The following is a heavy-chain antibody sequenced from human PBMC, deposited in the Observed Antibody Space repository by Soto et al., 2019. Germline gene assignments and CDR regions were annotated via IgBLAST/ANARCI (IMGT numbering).Heavy chain of an antibody. CDR3: ARDRVVATIRGPLGRNTNATAMVSYYYYGMDV. J-gene: IGHJ6*02. V-gene: IGHV1-2*04. Sequence: ASVKVSCKASGYTFTGYYMHWVRQAPGQGLEWMGWINPNSGGTNYAQKFQGWVTMTRDTSISTAYMELSRLRSDDTAVYYCARDRVVATIRGPLGRNTNATAMVSYYYYGMDVWGQGTTVTVSS. D-gene: IGHD5-12*01. CDR1: GYTFTGYY. CDR2: INPNSGGT.